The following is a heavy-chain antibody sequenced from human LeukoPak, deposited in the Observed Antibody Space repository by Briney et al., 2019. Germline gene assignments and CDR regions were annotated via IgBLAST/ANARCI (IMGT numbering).Heavy chain of an antibody. D-gene: IGHD2-21*02. V-gene: IGHV3-48*01. CDR2: ISSSSSTK. CDR3: ARGDPENYYYYYMDV. CDR1: GFTFSSYS. J-gene: IGHJ6*03. Sequence: SGGSLRLSCAASGFTFSSYSMNWVRQAPGKGLEWASYISSSSSTKYYADSMKGRFTISRDNAKNSLYLQMNNLRAEDTAVYYCARGDPENYYYYYMDVWGKGTTVTVSS.